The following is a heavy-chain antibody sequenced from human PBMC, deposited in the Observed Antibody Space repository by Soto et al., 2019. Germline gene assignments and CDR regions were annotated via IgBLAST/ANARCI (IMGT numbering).Heavy chain of an antibody. J-gene: IGHJ6*02. V-gene: IGHV4-59*01. Sequence: SETLSLTCTVSGGSISSYYWSWIRQPPGKGLEWIGYIYYSGSTNYNPSLKSRVTISVDTSKNQFSLKLSSVTAADTAVYYCAREGEPTMGGMDVWGQGTTVTVS. D-gene: IGHD1-26*01. CDR3: AREGEPTMGGMDV. CDR1: GGSISSYY. CDR2: IYYSGST.